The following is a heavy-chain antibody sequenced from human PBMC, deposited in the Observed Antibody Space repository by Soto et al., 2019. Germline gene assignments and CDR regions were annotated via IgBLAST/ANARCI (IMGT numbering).Heavy chain of an antibody. CDR3: ARDVIAAAGTAG. CDR1: GGTFSSYA. CDR2: IIPIFGTA. J-gene: IGHJ4*02. Sequence: QVQLVQSGAEVKKHVSSVKVSCKASGGTFSSYAISWVRQAPGQGRECMGGIIPIFGTANYAQKCQGRVTITADECTSTDYMELRSLRSEDTAVYYCARDVIAAAGTAGWGQGTLVTVSA. D-gene: IGHD6-13*01. V-gene: IGHV1-69*12.